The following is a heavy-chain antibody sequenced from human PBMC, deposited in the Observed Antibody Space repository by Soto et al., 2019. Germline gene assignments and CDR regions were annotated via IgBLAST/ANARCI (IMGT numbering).Heavy chain of an antibody. CDR1: GFTFSSYA. Sequence: EVQLLESGGGLVQPGGSLRLSCAASGFTFSSYAMSWVRQAPGKGLEWVAAISGSGGSTYYADSVKGRFTISRDNSKNTLYLQMNSLRAEDTAVYYCAKRGYAFWSGYHDYFDYWGQGTLVTVSS. CDR2: ISGSGGST. CDR3: AKRGYAFWSGYHDYFDY. D-gene: IGHD3-3*01. V-gene: IGHV3-23*01. J-gene: IGHJ4*02.